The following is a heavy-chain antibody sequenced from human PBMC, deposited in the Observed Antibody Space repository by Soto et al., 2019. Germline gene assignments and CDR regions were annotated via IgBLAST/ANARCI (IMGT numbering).Heavy chain of an antibody. V-gene: IGHV5-51*01. CDR2: IYPGDSDT. J-gene: IGHJ6*02. CDR3: AASNFYYGMDV. Sequence: GESLKISCKGSGYTFTNYWIGWVRQIPGKGLEWMGIIYPGDSDTEYNPSFQGQVTISADKSITTTYLQWSSLKASDTAIYYCAASNFYYGMDVWGQGTTVTVSS. CDR1: GYTFTNYW.